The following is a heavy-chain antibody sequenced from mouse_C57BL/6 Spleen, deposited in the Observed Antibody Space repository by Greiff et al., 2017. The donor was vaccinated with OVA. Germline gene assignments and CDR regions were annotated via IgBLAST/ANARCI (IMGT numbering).Heavy chain of an antibody. CDR2: IDPSDSYT. Sequence: QVQLQQPGAELVMPGASVKLSCKASGYTFTSYWMHWVKQRPGQGLEWIGEIDPSDSYTNYNQKFKGKSTLTVDKSSSTAYMQRSSLTSEDSAVYYCARKEDDYLDYWGQGTTLTVSS. CDR3: ARKEDDYLDY. V-gene: IGHV1-69*01. J-gene: IGHJ2*01. CDR1: GYTFTSYW.